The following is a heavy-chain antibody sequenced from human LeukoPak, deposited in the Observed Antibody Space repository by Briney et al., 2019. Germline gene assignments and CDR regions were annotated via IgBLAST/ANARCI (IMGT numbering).Heavy chain of an antibody. CDR3: ARVRAVADDAFDI. V-gene: IGHV4-34*01. CDR2: INHSGST. D-gene: IGHD6-19*01. CDR1: GGSFSGYY. J-gene: IGHJ3*02. Sequence: KPSETLSLTCAVYGGSFSGYYWSWIRQPPGKGLEWIGEINHSGSTNYNPSLKSRVTISVDTSKNQFSLKLSSVTAAETAVYYCARVRAVADDAFDIWGQGTMVTVSS.